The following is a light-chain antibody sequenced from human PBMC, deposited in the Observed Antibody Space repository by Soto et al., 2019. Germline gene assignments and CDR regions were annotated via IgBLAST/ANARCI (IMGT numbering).Light chain of an antibody. Sequence: DIQMTQSPSTLSASVGDRVTITCRASQNIDSWLAWYQQKPGKAPKLLIYKASSLESGVPSRFSGSGSGTEFTLTISSLQPDDFATYYCQKYNDNSLFGGGTKVEIK. CDR1: QNIDSW. J-gene: IGKJ4*01. CDR3: QKYNDNSL. CDR2: KAS. V-gene: IGKV1-5*03.